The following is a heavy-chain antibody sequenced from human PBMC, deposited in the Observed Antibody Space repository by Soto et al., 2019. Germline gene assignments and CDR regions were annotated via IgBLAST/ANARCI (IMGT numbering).Heavy chain of an antibody. CDR3: AREYGIGGAAFDF. Sequence: QVPLVESGGGVVQPWMSLRLSCAASGFIFSTYAMHWVRQAPGKGLEWVAVISYDGSNKYYADSVKGRFTISRDNSKNTLYLQMNSLRAEDTAVYYCAREYGIGGAAFDFWGQGTMVTVSS. D-gene: IGHD2-15*01. CDR2: ISYDGSNK. V-gene: IGHV3-30-3*01. J-gene: IGHJ3*01. CDR1: GFIFSTYA.